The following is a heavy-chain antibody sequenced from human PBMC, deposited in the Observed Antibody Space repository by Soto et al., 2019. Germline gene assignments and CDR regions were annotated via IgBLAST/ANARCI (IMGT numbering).Heavy chain of an antibody. Sequence: PGGSLRLSCAASGFTFSSYWMSWVRQAPGKGLEWVANIKQDGSEKYYVDSVKGRFTISRDNAKNSLYLQMNSLRAEDTAVYYCARDRRFLEWLAPSYYYYGIDVWGQGTTVTVSS. J-gene: IGHJ6*02. CDR3: ARDRRFLEWLAPSYYYYGIDV. V-gene: IGHV3-7*01. CDR1: GFTFSSYW. CDR2: IKQDGSEK. D-gene: IGHD3-3*01.